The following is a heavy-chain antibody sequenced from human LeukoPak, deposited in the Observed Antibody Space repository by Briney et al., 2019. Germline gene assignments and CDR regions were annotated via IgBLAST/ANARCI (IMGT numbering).Heavy chain of an antibody. V-gene: IGHV3-11*06. CDR2: ISSSSSCT. CDR1: GFTFSDYY. Sequence: GGSLRLSCAASGFTFSDYYMSWIRQAPGKGLEWVSYISSSSSCTNYADSVKGRFTISRDNAKNSLYLQMNSLRAEDTAVYYCARPAVAYDILTGYFDYWGQGTLVTVSS. D-gene: IGHD3-9*01. CDR3: ARPAVAYDILTGYFDY. J-gene: IGHJ4*02.